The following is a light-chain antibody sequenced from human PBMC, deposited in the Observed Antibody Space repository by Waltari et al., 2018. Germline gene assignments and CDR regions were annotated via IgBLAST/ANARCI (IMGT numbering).Light chain of an antibody. Sequence: SYELTQPPSVSVSPGQTARITCSGDALPRKFAFWYQQKPGQAHVLVIYKDTERPSGIPDRFSGSTSGTTVTLTISGVQAEDEADYYCQSTDNSGFVVVLGGGTKLTVL. J-gene: IGLJ2*01. V-gene: IGLV3-25*03. CDR2: KDT. CDR1: ALPRKF. CDR3: QSTDNSGFVVV.